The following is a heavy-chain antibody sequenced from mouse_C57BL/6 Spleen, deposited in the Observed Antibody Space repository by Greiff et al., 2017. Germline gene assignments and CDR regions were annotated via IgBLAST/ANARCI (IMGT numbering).Heavy chain of an antibody. CDR2: ISYSGST. CDR1: GYSITSGYD. D-gene: IGHD2-3*01. CDR3: AREGDGYYFAY. V-gene: IGHV3-1*01. Sequence: EVKLVESGPGMVKPSQSLSLTCTVTGYSITSGYDWHWIRHFPGNKLEWMGYISYSGSTNYNPSLKSRISITHDTSKNHFFLKLNSVTTEDTATYYCAREGDGYYFAYWGQGTLVTVSA. J-gene: IGHJ3*01.